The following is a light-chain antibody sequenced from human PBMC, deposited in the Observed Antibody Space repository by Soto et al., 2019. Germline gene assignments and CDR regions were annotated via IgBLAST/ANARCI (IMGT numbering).Light chain of an antibody. CDR3: QQYANLPT. J-gene: IGKJ4*01. CDR1: QDISNY. V-gene: IGKV1-33*01. Sequence: DIQMTQSPSSLSASVGDRVTITCQASQDISNYLNWYQQKPGKAPKLLIYDASKLETGGPSRFSGSGSGTDFTFTISSLQPEYIATYYCQQYANLPTFGGGTKVEIK. CDR2: DAS.